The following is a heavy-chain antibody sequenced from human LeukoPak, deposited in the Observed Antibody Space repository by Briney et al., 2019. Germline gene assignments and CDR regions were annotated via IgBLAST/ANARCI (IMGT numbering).Heavy chain of an antibody. J-gene: IGHJ3*01. CDR1: GFTFNNAL. Sequence: PGGSLRLSCAASGFTFNNALMTWVRQAPGKGLEWVGHIKSKSDGGTTDCAAPVKGRFTISRDDSKNTLSLQMNSLKSEDTAVYYCTTWDGVDWGQGTKVTVSS. CDR2: IKSKSDGGTT. V-gene: IGHV3-15*01. CDR3: TTWDGVD. D-gene: IGHD1-26*01.